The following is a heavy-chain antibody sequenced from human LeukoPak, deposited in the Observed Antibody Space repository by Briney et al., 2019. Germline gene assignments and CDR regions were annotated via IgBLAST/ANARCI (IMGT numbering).Heavy chain of an antibody. D-gene: IGHD6-13*01. CDR1: GGSISSYY. Sequence: SETLSLTCTVSGGSISSYYWSWIRQPPGKGLEWIGYIYYSGSTNYNPSLKNRVTISVDTSKNQFSLKLSSGTAADTAVYYCARLYSSSWGQGTLVTVSS. CDR2: IYYSGST. CDR3: ARLYSSS. J-gene: IGHJ4*02. V-gene: IGHV4-59*01.